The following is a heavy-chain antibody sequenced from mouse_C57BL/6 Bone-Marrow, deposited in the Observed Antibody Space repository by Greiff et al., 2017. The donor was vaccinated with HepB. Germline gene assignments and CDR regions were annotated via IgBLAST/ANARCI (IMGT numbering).Heavy chain of an antibody. CDR1: GYTFTSYW. Sequence: VQLQQSGTVLARPGASVKMSCKTSGYTFTSYWMHWVNQRPGQGLEWIGAIYPGNSDTSYNQKFKGKAKLTAVTSASTAYRELRSLTNEDSAVYYCTRRGNDYDKVMDYWGQGTSVTVSS. CDR3: TRRGNDYDKVMDY. J-gene: IGHJ4*01. V-gene: IGHV1-5*01. D-gene: IGHD2-4*01. CDR2: IYPGNSDT.